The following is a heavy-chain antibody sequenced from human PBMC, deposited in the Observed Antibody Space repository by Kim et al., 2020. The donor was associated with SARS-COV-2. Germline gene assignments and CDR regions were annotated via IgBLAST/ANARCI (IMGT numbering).Heavy chain of an antibody. CDR1: GFNFGTFD. D-gene: IGHD5-12*01. CDR3: VKGAWLDY. CDR2: IKGQDDST. V-gene: IGHV3-23*01. J-gene: IGHJ4*02. Sequence: GGSLRLSCVASGFNFGTFDMSWVRQAPGKGLKWVFVIKGQDDSTYYAESVKGRFTVSRDSARNTLYLQMNSLRSDDTAIYYCVKGAWLDYWGPGTLVTVSS.